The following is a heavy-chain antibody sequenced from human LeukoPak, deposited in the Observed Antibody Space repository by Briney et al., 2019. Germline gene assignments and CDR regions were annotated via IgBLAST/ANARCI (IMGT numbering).Heavy chain of an antibody. CDR3: ARGPYSSGWYLSYFDY. Sequence: SETLSLTCTVSGGSISSYYWSWIRQPPGKGLEWIGYIYYSGSTNYNPSLKSRVTISVDTSKNRFSLKLSSVTAADTAVYYCARGPYSSGWYLSYFDYWGQGTLVTVSS. CDR1: GGSISSYY. CDR2: IYYSGST. J-gene: IGHJ4*02. D-gene: IGHD6-19*01. V-gene: IGHV4-59*01.